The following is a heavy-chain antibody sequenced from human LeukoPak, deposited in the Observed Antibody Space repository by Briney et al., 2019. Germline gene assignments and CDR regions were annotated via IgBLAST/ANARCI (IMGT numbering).Heavy chain of an antibody. V-gene: IGHV3-7*01. J-gene: IGHJ3*02. D-gene: IGHD3-22*01. CDR3: ASSYYDSSGYPIDAFDI. CDR2: IKQDGSEK. CDR1: GFTFSSYW. Sequence: GSLRLSCAASGFTFSSYWMSWVRQAPGKGLEWVANIKQDGSEKYYVDSVKGRFTISRDNAKNSLYLQMNSLRAEDTAVYYCASSYYDSSGYPIDAFDIWGQGTMVTVSS.